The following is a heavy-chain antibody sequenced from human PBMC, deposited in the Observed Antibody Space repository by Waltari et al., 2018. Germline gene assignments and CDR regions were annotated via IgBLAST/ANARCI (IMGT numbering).Heavy chain of an antibody. V-gene: IGHV4-39*07. CDR1: GGSISSSSYY. J-gene: IGHJ5*02. D-gene: IGHD6-13*01. CDR3: ARCSAAGKTKRNKNKNWFDP. Sequence: QLQLQESGPGLVKPSETLSLTCTVSGGSISSSSYYWGWIRQPPGKGLEWIGCIYSRWCPTSTPSLRRRVTISVATSKNQFSLKLSSVPAADTAVYYCARCSAAGKTKRNKNKNWFDPWGQGTLVTVSS. CDR2: IYSRWCP.